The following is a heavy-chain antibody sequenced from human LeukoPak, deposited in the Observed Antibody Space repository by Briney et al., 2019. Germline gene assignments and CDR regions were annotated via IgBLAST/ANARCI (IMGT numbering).Heavy chain of an antibody. D-gene: IGHD6-19*01. CDR2: INPSGGST. CDR1: GYTFTSYY. V-gene: IGHV1-46*01. CDR3: AREEGIAVKLNYFDY. Sequence: ASVKVSCKASGYTFTSYYMHWVRQAPGQGLEWMGIINPSGGSTSYAQKSQGRVTMTRDTSTSTVYMELSSLRSEDTAVYYCAREEGIAVKLNYFDYWGQGTLVTVSS. J-gene: IGHJ4*02.